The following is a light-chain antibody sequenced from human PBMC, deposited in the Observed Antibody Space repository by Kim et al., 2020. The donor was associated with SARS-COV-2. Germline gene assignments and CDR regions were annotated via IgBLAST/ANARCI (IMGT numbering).Light chain of an antibody. CDR2: SNN. Sequence: QSVLTQPPSPSGTPGQRVTISCSGSSTNIGSNTVNWYQQLPGTAPKLLIYSNNQRPSGVPDRFSGSTSGTSASLAISGLQSEDEADYYCAAWDDSLNGYVFGTGTKVTVL. V-gene: IGLV1-44*01. J-gene: IGLJ1*01. CDR3: AAWDDSLNGYV. CDR1: STNIGSNT.